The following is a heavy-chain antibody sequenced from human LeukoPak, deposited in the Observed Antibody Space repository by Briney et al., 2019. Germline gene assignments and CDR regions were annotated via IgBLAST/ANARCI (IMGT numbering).Heavy chain of an antibody. CDR2: MNPNSGNT. CDR3: ASWSSSWAYYYYGMDV. V-gene: IGHV1-8*01. D-gene: IGHD6-13*01. J-gene: IGHJ6*02. CDR1: GYTFTSYD. Sequence: ASVKVSCKASGYTFTSYDINWVRQATGQGLECMGWMNPNSGNTGYAQKFQGRVTMTRNTSISTAYMELSSLRSEDTAVYYCASWSSSWAYYYYGMDVWGQGTTVTVSS.